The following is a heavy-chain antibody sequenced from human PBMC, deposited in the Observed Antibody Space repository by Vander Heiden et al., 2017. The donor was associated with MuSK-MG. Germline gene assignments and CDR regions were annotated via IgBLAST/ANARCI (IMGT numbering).Heavy chain of an antibody. Sequence: QLQLQEWGPGLVKPSGPVSLPSTFSGGSISTGSYYWGWTRQPPGKGLEWIGTIYYSGSTNYNPSLESRVTMSVDTSKKQFSLKVYSVTATDTAVYYCAKTRDYYTGEHYFDNWGQGTLVTVSS. CDR1: GGSISTGSYY. CDR3: AKTRDYYTGEHYFDN. CDR2: IYYSGST. D-gene: IGHD3-10*01. J-gene: IGHJ4*02. V-gene: IGHV4-39*01.